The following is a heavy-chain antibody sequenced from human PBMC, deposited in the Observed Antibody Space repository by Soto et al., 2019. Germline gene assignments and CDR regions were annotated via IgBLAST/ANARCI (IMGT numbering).Heavy chain of an antibody. CDR2: ISGYNGYT. CDR3: ARDRRDYVWGSYRSYFDY. Sequence: ASVKVSCKASGYTFSSYGITWVLQAPGQGLEWMGWISGYNGYTNCAQKFQDRVTVTTDTSTTTAYLKLRSLTSDDTAVYYCARDRRDYVWGSYRSYFDYWGQGTQVTSPQ. V-gene: IGHV1-18*01. D-gene: IGHD3-16*02. J-gene: IGHJ4*02. CDR1: GYTFSSYG.